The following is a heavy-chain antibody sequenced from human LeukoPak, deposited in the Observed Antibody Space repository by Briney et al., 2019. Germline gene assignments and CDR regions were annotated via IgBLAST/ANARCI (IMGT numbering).Heavy chain of an antibody. J-gene: IGHJ2*01. CDR3: ARDRRHLRGYFDL. CDR2: ISSSGSTI. Sequence: PGGSLRLYCAASGFTFSDYYMSWIRQAPGKGLEWVSYISSSGSTIYYADSVKGRFTISRDNAKNSLYLQMNSLRAEDTAVYYCARDRRHLRGYFDLRGRGTLVTVSS. CDR1: GFTFSDYY. V-gene: IGHV3-11*01.